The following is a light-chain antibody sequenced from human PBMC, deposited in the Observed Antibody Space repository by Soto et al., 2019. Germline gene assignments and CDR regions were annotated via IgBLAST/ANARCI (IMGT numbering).Light chain of an antibody. CDR3: QQYGSSPRT. CDR2: STS. V-gene: IGKV3-20*01. Sequence: EIVLTQSPGTLSLSPGERATLSCRASQSVTSPFLAWYQQKPGQPPRLLIYSTSGRATGIPDRFSGSGSGTDFTLTISSLDPEDSAVYYCQQYGSSPRTFGKGTKVEV. CDR1: QSVTSPF. J-gene: IGKJ1*01.